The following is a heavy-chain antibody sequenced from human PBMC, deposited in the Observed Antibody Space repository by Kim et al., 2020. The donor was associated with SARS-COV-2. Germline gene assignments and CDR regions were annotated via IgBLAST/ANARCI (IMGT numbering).Heavy chain of an antibody. V-gene: IGHV3-23*01. CDR2: ITGSGSNT. D-gene: IGHD3-3*01. CDR3: ARDTPDDYFDY. Sequence: GGSLRLSCAASGFTFSNYAMSWVRQAPGKGLEWVSAITGSGSNTFYADSVRGRFSISRDNSKNTLYLQMNSLRAEDTAIYYCARDTPDDYFDYWGQGTLVTVSS. J-gene: IGHJ4*02. CDR1: GFTFSNYA.